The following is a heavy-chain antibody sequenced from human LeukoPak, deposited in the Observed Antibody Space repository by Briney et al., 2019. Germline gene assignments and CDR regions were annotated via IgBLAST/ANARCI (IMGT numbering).Heavy chain of an antibody. Sequence: SETLSLTCTVSGGSISSYYWSWIRQPPGKGLEWIGYIYYSGSTNYNPSLKSRVTISVDTSKNLFSLKLSSVTAADTAVYYCARTYYYDSSGYYTLEYYFDYWGQGTLVTVSS. CDR1: GGSISSYY. V-gene: IGHV4-59*01. CDR3: ARTYYYDSSGYYTLEYYFDY. CDR2: IYYSGST. D-gene: IGHD3-22*01. J-gene: IGHJ4*02.